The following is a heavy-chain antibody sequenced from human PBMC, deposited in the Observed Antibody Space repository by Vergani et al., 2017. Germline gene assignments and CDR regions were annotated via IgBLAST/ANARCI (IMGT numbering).Heavy chain of an antibody. CDR1: GFTFSSYS. D-gene: IGHD3-22*01. CDR2: ISSSSSYI. Sequence: EVQLVESGGGLVKPGGSLRLSCAASGFTFSSYSMNWVRQAPGKGLEWVSSISSSSSYIYYADSVKGRFTISRDNAKNSLYLQMNSLRAEDTAVYYCAKLDWGGAMIVVVITPLYEYWGQGTLVTVSS. J-gene: IGHJ4*02. CDR3: AKLDWGGAMIVVVITPLYEY. V-gene: IGHV3-21*04.